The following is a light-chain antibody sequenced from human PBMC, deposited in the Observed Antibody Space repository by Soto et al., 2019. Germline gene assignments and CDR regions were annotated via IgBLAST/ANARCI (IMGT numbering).Light chain of an antibody. CDR2: WAS. J-gene: IGKJ1*01. Sequence: DIVMTQSPDSLAVSLVERATINCKSSESFLYSSNNKNYLAWYQQKPGQPPKLLIYWASTRESGVPDRFSGSGSGTDFTLTISSLQAEDVAVYYCQQYYSTPRTFGQGTKVDIK. V-gene: IGKV4-1*01. CDR3: QQYYSTPRT. CDR1: ESFLYSSNNKNY.